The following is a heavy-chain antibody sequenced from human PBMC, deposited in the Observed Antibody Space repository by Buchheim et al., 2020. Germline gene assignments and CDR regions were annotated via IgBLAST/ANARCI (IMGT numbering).Heavy chain of an antibody. CDR2: ISWDGGST. CDR1: GFTFDDYT. D-gene: IGHD3-22*01. J-gene: IGHJ4*02. Sequence: EVQLVESGGVVVQPGGSLRLSCAASGFTFDDYTMHWVRQAPGKGLEWVSLISWDGGSTYYADSVKGRFTISRDNSKNSLYLQMNSLRTEDTALYYCAKSINYYDSSGYLIDWGQGTL. CDR3: AKSINYYDSSGYLID. V-gene: IGHV3-43*01.